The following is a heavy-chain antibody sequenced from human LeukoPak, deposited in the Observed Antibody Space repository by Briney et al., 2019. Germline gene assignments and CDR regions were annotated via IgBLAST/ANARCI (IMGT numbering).Heavy chain of an antibody. CDR1: GITFSRYW. Sequence: SGGSLRLSCVDSGITFSRYWMSWVRQAPGKGLEWVANIKQDGGEKYYVDSVGGRFTISRDNAKNPLYLQMNSLRVEDTAIYYCARDGRPLDYWGPGTLVAVSS. V-gene: IGHV3-7*03. CDR3: ARDGRPLDY. CDR2: IKQDGGEK. J-gene: IGHJ4*02.